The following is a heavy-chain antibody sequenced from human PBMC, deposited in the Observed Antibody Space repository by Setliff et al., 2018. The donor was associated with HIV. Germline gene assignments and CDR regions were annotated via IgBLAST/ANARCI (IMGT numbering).Heavy chain of an antibody. CDR2: IYTSGSP. V-gene: IGHV4-4*07. Sequence: PSETLSLTCTVSGGSISSYSWSWIRQPAGKGLEWIGHIYTSGSPHYKSSLTSRLTISLDTSRNQFSLKLTSVTAADSATYSCARWVYSSAWSLDYWGQGTLVTVSS. J-gene: IGHJ4*02. CDR3: ARWVYSSAWSLDY. D-gene: IGHD6-19*01. CDR1: GGSISSYS.